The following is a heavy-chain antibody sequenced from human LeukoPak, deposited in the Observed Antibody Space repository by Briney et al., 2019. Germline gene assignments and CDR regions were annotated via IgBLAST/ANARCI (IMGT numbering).Heavy chain of an antibody. CDR3: ARGALKGSSSGINYYYMDV. CDR1: GGSISSYY. Sequence: SETLSLTCTVSGGSISSYYWSWIRQPPGKGLEWIGYIYYSGSTNYNPSLKSRVTISVDTSKNQFSLKLSSVTAADTAVYYCARGALKGSSSGINYYYMDVWGKGTTVTVSS. D-gene: IGHD6-6*01. V-gene: IGHV4-59*01. CDR2: IYYSGST. J-gene: IGHJ6*03.